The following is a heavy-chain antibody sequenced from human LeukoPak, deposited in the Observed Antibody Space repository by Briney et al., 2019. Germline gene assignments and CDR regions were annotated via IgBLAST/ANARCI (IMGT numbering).Heavy chain of an antibody. CDR2: ISSDGHVG. J-gene: IGHJ4*02. CDR1: GFSFSSYE. V-gene: IGHV3-48*03. Sequence: TGGSLRLSCAASGFSFSSYEMNWVRQAPGKGLEWVSHISSDGHVGRYVDSARGRFTMSRDNAKNLLFLQMNGLRAEDTAVYYCARDTLNGPFVISLDYWGQGALVTVSS. CDR3: ARDTLNGPFVISLDY. D-gene: IGHD3-9*01.